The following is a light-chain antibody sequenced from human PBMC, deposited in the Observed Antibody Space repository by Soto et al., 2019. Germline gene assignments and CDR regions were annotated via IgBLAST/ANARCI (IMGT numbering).Light chain of an antibody. CDR3: QQTSSTPT. CDR2: AAS. V-gene: IGKV1-39*01. J-gene: IGKJ4*01. CDR1: QSIRSY. Sequence: DIQLTQSPSSLSASVGDRVTITCRASQSIRSYLNWYQQKPGKAPKLLIYAASSLQTGVSSRFSGSGSWTDFTLTISNLQPEDFATYCCQQTSSTPTFGGGTKVEIK.